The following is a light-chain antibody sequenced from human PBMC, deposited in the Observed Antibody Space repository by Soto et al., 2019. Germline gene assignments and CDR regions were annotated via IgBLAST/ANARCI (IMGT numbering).Light chain of an antibody. CDR3: QFYDSSLSGVV. CDR1: SSNIGAGYD. V-gene: IGLV1-40*01. J-gene: IGLJ2*01. CDR2: GNS. Sequence: QSVLTQPPSVSGAPGQRVTISCTGSSSNIGAGYDVHWYQQLPGTAPKLLIYGNSNRPSGVPDRFSGSKSGTSASLAITGRQAENEADYYCQFYDSSLSGVVFGGGTKVTVL.